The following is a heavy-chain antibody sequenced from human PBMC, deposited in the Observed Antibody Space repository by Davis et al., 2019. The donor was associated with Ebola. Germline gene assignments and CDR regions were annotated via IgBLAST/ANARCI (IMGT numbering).Heavy chain of an antibody. V-gene: IGHV3-30-3*01. D-gene: IGHD5-12*01. CDR3: AKDVATAEDY. J-gene: IGHJ4*02. Sequence: GGSLTLSCAASGFTFSSYTMHWVRQAPGKGLEWVAVISYDGSNKYYADSVKGRFTISRDNSKNTLYLQMNSLRAEDTAVYYCAKDVATAEDYWGQGTLVTVSS. CDR2: ISYDGSNK. CDR1: GFTFSSYT.